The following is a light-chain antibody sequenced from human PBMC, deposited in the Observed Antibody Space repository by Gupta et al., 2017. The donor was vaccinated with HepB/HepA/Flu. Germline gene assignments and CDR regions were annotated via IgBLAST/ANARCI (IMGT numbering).Light chain of an antibody. CDR2: VNSDGSH. J-gene: IGLJ2*01. CDR3: QSWDTGFQV. V-gene: IGLV4-69*01. Sequence: QVVLTQSPSASASLGASVRLTCTLSSVHSRYAIAWLQQQPDKGPRYLMTVNSDGSHTKGDGIPDRFSGSSFGPERYLAISSLQSEDAAEYFCQSWDTGFQVFGGGTKLTVL. CDR1: SVHSRYA.